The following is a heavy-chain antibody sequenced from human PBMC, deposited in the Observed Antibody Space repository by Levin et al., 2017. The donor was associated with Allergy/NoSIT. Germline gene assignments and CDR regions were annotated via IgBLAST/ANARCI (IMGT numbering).Heavy chain of an antibody. Sequence: PSETLSLTCTVSGGSISSSSYYWGWIRQPPGKGLEWIGSIYFSGTTYYNPSLKSRGTISVDTSKSQFSLKLSSVTAADTAVYYGVATTVVPAVQVFDCWGQGTPVTVSS. CDR3: VATTVVPAVQVFDC. CDR1: GGSISSSSYY. V-gene: IGHV4-39*07. J-gene: IGHJ4*02. D-gene: IGHD2-2*01. CDR2: IYFSGTT.